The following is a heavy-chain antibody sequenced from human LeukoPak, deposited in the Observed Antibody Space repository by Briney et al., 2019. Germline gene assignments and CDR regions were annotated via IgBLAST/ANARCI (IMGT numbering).Heavy chain of an antibody. V-gene: IGHV3-7*01. D-gene: IGHD3-10*01. CDR1: GFSFSSYW. J-gene: IGHJ6*03. CDR3: ARLSAYYYGSYFYYYMDV. CDR2: IKQDESER. Sequence: PGGSLRLSCEGSGFSFSSYWMTWVRQCPGKGPEWVANIKQDESERYTVDSVKGRTISRDNAKNSVYLQMSSLRAEDTALYYCARLSAYYYGSYFYYYMDVWGKGTTVTVSS.